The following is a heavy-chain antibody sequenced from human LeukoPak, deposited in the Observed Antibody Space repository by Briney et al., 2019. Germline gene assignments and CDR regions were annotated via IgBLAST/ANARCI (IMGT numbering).Heavy chain of an antibody. J-gene: IGHJ5*02. CDR2: IYTSGST. D-gene: IGHD3-22*01. Sequence: PSETLSLTCTVSGGSISSYYWSWIRQPAGKGLEWIGRIYTSGSTNYNPSLKSRVTMSVDTSKNQFSLKLSSVTAADTAVYYCARDGYYYDSSGYYEKMYYFDPWGQGTQVTVSS. V-gene: IGHV4-4*07. CDR3: ARDGYYYDSSGYYEKMYYFDP. CDR1: GGSISSYY.